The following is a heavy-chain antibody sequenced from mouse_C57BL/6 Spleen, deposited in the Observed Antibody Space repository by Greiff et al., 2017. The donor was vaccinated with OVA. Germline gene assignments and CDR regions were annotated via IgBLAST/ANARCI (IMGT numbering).Heavy chain of an antibody. Sequence: QVQLQQSGAELVKPGASVKLSCKASGYTFTEYTIHWVKQRSGQGLEWIGWFYPGSGSIKYNEKFKDKATLTADKSSSTVYMELSRLTSEDSAVYFCARHEGYGNYPLYAMDYWGQGTSGTVSS. CDR1: GYTFTEYT. CDR3: ARHEGYGNYPLYAMDY. CDR2: FYPGSGSI. V-gene: IGHV1-62-2*01. J-gene: IGHJ4*01. D-gene: IGHD2-1*01.